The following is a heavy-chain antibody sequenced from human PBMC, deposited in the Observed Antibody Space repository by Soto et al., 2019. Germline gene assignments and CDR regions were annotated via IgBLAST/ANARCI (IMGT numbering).Heavy chain of an antibody. CDR2: IIPIFGTA. J-gene: IGHJ6*02. CDR3: ASNKMGIDYYSGMDV. V-gene: IGHV1-69*12. D-gene: IGHD2-21*01. CDR1: GGTFSSYA. Sequence: QVQLVQSGAEVKKPGSSVKVSCKASGGTFSSYAISWVRQAPGQGLEWMGGIIPIFGTADYVQKFQGRVTITADESTSTAYMELSSLRSEDTAVYYCASNKMGIDYYSGMDVWGQGTTVTVSS.